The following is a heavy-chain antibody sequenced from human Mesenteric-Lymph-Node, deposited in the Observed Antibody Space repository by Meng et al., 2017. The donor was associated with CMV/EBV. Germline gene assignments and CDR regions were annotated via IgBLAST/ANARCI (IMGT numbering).Heavy chain of an antibody. Sequence: GESLKISCAASGFTFSSYEMNWVRQAPGKGLEWVSYISSSGTTIYYADSVKGRFTISRDNAKNSLYLQMNSLKADDTAVYYCARVAPAGDYFDYWGQGTLVTVSS. D-gene: IGHD2-8*02. CDR2: ISSSGTTI. CDR1: GFTFSSYE. V-gene: IGHV3-48*03. CDR3: ARVAPAGDYFDY. J-gene: IGHJ4*02.